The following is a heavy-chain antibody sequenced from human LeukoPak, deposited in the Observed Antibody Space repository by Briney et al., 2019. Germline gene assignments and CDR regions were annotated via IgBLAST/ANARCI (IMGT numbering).Heavy chain of an antibody. CDR2: IIPIFGTA. Sequence: SVKVSCKASGGTFSSYAISWVRQAPGQGLEWMGGIIPIFGTANYAQKFQGRVTITADESTSTAYMELSRLRSEDTAVYYCARDKGIAAAGTTWGQGTLVTVSS. CDR3: ARDKGIAAAGTT. V-gene: IGHV1-69*13. J-gene: IGHJ5*02. D-gene: IGHD6-13*01. CDR1: GGTFSSYA.